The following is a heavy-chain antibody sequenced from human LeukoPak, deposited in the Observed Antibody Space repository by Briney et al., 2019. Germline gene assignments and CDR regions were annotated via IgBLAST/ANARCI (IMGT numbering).Heavy chain of an antibody. CDR1: GGTFSSYA. Sequence: ASVKVSCKASGGTFSSYAISWVRQAPGQGLEWMGGIIPIFGTANYAQKFQGRVTITADESTSTAYMELSSLRSEDTALYYCARGDGSGSGRWFDPWGQGTLITDSS. V-gene: IGHV1-69*13. CDR2: IIPIFGTA. CDR3: ARGDGSGSGRWFDP. J-gene: IGHJ5*02. D-gene: IGHD3-10*01.